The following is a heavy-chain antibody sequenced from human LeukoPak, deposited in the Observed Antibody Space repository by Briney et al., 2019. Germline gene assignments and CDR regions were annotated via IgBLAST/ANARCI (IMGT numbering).Heavy chain of an antibody. D-gene: IGHD1-26*01. CDR1: GYTFTGYY. CDR2: INPDSGDT. Sequence: GASVKVSCKASGYTFTGYYMHWVRQAPGQGPEWMGWINPDSGDTNYTQKLQDRVSMTRDTSISTAYMELSRLRSDDTAVYYCARGTSGSYYSWGQGTLVIVSS. CDR3: ARGTSGSYYS. V-gene: IGHV1-2*02. J-gene: IGHJ4*02.